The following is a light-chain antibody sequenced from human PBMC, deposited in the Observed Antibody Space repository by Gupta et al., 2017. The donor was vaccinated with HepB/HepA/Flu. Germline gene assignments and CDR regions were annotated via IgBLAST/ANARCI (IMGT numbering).Light chain of an antibody. Sequence: EIVLTQSPATLSLSPGERATLSCRASQSVSSYLAWYQQKPGQAPRLLIYDASNRATGITVRFSGSGSGTDFTLTISSLEPEDFAVYYGQRELTFGGGTKVEIK. J-gene: IGKJ4*01. CDR2: DAS. CDR3: QRELT. V-gene: IGKV3-11*01. CDR1: QSVSSY.